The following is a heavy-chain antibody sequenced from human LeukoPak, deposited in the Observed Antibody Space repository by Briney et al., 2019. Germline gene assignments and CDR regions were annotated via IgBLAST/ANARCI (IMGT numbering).Heavy chain of an antibody. V-gene: IGHV3-53*01. J-gene: IGHJ4*02. CDR2: ISCDGTP. CDR3: AKLYRAVTGMFFDY. D-gene: IGHD6-19*01. Sequence: GGSVRLSCAASGFXVRNNFRGWVRQAQGKGLEWGSYISCDGTPYYADSLRGRFTVSRDNSKNTLYLQLNSLRAEDTAVYYCAKLYRAVTGMFFDYWGQGALVTVSS. CDR1: GFXVRNNF.